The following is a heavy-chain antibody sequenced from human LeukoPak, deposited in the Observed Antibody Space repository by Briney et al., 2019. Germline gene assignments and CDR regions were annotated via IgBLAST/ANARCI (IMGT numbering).Heavy chain of an antibody. CDR3: AVKNYCSSTSCSNQGFDY. CDR1: GGTFSSYA. Sequence: ASVKVSFKASGGTFSSYAISWVRQAPGQGLEWMGGIFPIFGTANYAQKFQGRVTITTDESTSTAYMELSSLRSEDTAVYYCAVKNYCSSTSCSNQGFDYWGQGTLVTVSS. V-gene: IGHV1-69*05. CDR2: IFPIFGTA. D-gene: IGHD2-2*01. J-gene: IGHJ4*02.